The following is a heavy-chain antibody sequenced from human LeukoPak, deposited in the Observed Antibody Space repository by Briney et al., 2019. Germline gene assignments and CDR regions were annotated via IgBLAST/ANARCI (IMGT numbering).Heavy chain of an antibody. J-gene: IGHJ4*02. CDR2: ISSSSNYI. CDR3: ARGEGDSGGNFVGDY. Sequence: GGSLRLSCAASGFTFSSYSMNWVRQAPGKGLEWVSSISSSSNYIYYADSVKGRFTLSRDNAKNSLWLQMNSLRAEDTAVYYCARGEGDSGGNFVGDYWGQGILVTVSS. V-gene: IGHV3-21*01. CDR1: GFTFSSYS. D-gene: IGHD4-23*01.